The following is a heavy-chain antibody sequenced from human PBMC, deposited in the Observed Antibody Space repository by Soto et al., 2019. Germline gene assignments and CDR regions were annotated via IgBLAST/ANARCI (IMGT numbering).Heavy chain of an antibody. CDR1: GFTFSSYW. V-gene: IGHV3-7*03. Sequence: GGSLRLSCTASGFTFSSYWMSWVRQAPGKGLEWVANIKQDESEKYYVDAVKGRFTISRDNAKNSLYLQLNSLRAEDTAVYYCARIALAAADAFDIWGQGTMVTVSS. D-gene: IGHD6-13*01. CDR3: ARIALAAADAFDI. J-gene: IGHJ3*02. CDR2: IKQDESEK.